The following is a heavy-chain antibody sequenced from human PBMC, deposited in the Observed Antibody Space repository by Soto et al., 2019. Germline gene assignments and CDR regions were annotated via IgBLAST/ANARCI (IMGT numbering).Heavy chain of an antibody. Sequence: QVQLVQSGAEVKKPGSSVKVSCKASGDTFSSYAISWVRQAPGQGLEWMGGIIPIFGTANYAQKFQGRVTITADESTSTAYMELSSLRSEDTAVYYCARHDCISSSCYYYYYYAMDVWGQGTTVTVSS. J-gene: IGHJ6*02. CDR2: IIPIFGTA. CDR3: ARHDCISSSCYYYYYYAMDV. V-gene: IGHV1-69*12. CDR1: GDTFSSYA. D-gene: IGHD2-2*01.